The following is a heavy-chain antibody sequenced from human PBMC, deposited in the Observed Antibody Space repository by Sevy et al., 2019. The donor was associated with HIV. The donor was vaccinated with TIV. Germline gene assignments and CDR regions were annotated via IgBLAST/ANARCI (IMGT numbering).Heavy chain of an antibody. Sequence: GGSLRLSCAASGFTFSDYYMSWIRRAPGKGLEGVSYISSSGSTIYYGYSGKGRFTISRDNAKNSLYLQMNSLRAEDTAVYYCAREDIVVVPAARGGSHYYYYGMDVWGQGTTVTVSS. CDR1: GFTFSDYY. CDR2: ISSSGSTI. D-gene: IGHD2-2*01. CDR3: AREDIVVVPAARGGSHYYYYGMDV. J-gene: IGHJ6*02. V-gene: IGHV3-11*01.